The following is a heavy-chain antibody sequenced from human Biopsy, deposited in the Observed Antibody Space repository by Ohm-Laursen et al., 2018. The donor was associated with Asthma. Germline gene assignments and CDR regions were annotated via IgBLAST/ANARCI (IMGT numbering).Heavy chain of an antibody. Sequence: SETLSLTWSVSGASVSTPNYWAWIRQPPGKRLEWVVSVYYTGNTYYNQSLKSRLSLSVDTSRNQFSLRLRSVTAADAAVYYCASGGTADALDYWGQGTLVTVSS. CDR3: ASGGTADALDY. CDR1: GASVSTPNY. D-gene: IGHD3-16*01. J-gene: IGHJ4*02. V-gene: IGHV4-38-2*02. CDR2: VYYTGNT.